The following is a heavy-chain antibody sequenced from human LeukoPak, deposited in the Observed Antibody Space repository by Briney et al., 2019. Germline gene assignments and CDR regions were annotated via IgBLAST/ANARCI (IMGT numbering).Heavy chain of an antibody. CDR1: GFTFSSYS. J-gene: IGHJ4*02. CDR2: IISSSSYI. CDR3: ASQRTLYGGNSGDY. D-gene: IGHD4-23*01. V-gene: IGHV3-21*01. Sequence: GGSLRLSCAASGFTFSSYSMNWVRQAPGKGLVWVSSIISSSSYIDYADSVKGRFTISRDNAKNSLYLQMNSLRAEDTAVYDGASQRTLYGGNSGDYWGQGTLVTVSS.